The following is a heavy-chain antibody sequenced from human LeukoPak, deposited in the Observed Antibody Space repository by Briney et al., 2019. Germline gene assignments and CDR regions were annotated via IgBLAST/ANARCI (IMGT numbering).Heavy chain of an antibody. D-gene: IGHD3-10*01. V-gene: IGHV3-7*01. CDR3: ASWRFGFAY. CDR2: IKQDGSEK. J-gene: IGHJ4*02. CDR1: GLTFSSYW. Sequence: GGSLRLSCAASGLTFSSYWMSWVRQAPGKGLEWVANIKQDGSEKYYVDSVKGRFTISRDNAKNSLYLQMNSLRAEDTAVYYCASWRFGFAYWGQGTLVTVSS.